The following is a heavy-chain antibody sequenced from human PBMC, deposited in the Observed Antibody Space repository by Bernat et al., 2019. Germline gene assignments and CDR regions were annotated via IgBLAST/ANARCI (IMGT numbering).Heavy chain of an antibody. D-gene: IGHD1-26*01. J-gene: IGHJ4*02. CDR3: ARAWSSGYDY. V-gene: IGHV3-48*02. Sequence: EVQLVESGGGLVQPGGSLRLSCAASGFTFSSYGMNWVRQAPGKGPEWVSYIGSSGSAIHYADSVKGRFTISRDNAKNSLYLQMNSLRDEDTAVYYCARAWSSGYDYWGQGTLVTVSS. CDR2: IGSSGSAI. CDR1: GFTFSSYG.